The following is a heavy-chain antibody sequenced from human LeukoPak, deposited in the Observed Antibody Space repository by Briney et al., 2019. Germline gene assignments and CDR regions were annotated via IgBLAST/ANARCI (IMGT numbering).Heavy chain of an antibody. Sequence: PGGSLRLSCAASGFTFSSYSMNWVRQAPGKGLEWVSSISSSSSYIYYADSVKGQFTISRDNAKNSLYLQMNSLRAEDTAVYYCARDFRRTGGYYYGMDVWGQGTTVTVSS. D-gene: IGHD3/OR15-3a*01. J-gene: IGHJ6*02. CDR2: ISSSSSYI. CDR3: ARDFRRTGGYYYGMDV. V-gene: IGHV3-21*01. CDR1: GFTFSSYS.